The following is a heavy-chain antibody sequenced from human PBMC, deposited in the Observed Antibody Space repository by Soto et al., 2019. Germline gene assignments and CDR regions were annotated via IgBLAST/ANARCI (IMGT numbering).Heavy chain of an antibody. Sequence: ASVKVSCKASGYTFTSYGISWVRQAPGQGLEWMGWISAYNGNTNYAQKLQGRVTMTTDTSTSTAYMELRSLRSDDTAVYYCARDTPDIVVVVAVECWGQGTLVTVSS. J-gene: IGHJ4*02. CDR2: ISAYNGNT. CDR3: ARDTPDIVVVVAVEC. CDR1: GYTFTSYG. D-gene: IGHD2-15*01. V-gene: IGHV1-18*01.